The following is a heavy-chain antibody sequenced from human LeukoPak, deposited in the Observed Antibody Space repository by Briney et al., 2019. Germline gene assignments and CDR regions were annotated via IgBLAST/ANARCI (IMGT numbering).Heavy chain of an antibody. Sequence: GGSLRLSCAASGFTFSSYGMHWVRQAPGKGLEWVAVIWYDGSNKYYADSVKGRFTISRDNSKNTLYLQMNSLRAEDTAVYYCAGAGYGAPHFAFWGQEPLVTVSS. D-gene: IGHD4-17*01. V-gene: IGHV3-33*01. CDR2: IWYDGSNK. CDR1: GFTFSSYG. CDR3: AGAGYGAPHFAF. J-gene: IGHJ4*02.